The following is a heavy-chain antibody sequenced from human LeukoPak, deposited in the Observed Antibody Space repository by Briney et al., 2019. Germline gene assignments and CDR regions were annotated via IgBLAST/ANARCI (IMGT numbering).Heavy chain of an antibody. Sequence: GGSLRLSCEASGFTFSSYAMHWVRQAPGKGLEWVAVISYDGSNKYYADSVKGRFTISRDNSKNTLYLQMNSLRAEDTAVYYCARDGYSGYDYVDYFDYWGQGTLVTVSS. CDR1: GFTFSSYA. J-gene: IGHJ4*02. CDR3: ARDGYSGYDYVDYFDY. CDR2: ISYDGSNK. D-gene: IGHD5-12*01. V-gene: IGHV3-30*04.